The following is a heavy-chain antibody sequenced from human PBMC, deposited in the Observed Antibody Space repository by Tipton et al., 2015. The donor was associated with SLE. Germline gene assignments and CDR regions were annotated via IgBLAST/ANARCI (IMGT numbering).Heavy chain of an antibody. V-gene: IGHV4-61*02. CDR3: ARGGGDRRMDV. J-gene: IGHJ6*02. D-gene: IGHD3-16*01. Sequence: TLSLTCTVSGGSISSGSYYWSWIRQPAGKGLEWIGRIYTSGSTNYNPSLKSRVTISVDTSKNQFSLKLSSVTAADTAVYYCARGGGDRRMDVWGQGTTVTVSS. CDR1: GGSISSGSYY. CDR2: IYTSGST.